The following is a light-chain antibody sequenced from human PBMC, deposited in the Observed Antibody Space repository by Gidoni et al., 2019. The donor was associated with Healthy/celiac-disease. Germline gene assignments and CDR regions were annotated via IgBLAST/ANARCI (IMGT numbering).Light chain of an antibody. J-gene: IGKJ4*01. CDR1: QGISGW. Sequence: IQIASSPSSVSASVGDRVPITCRASQGISGWLVEYQQKPGKAPKRLLYSAASLQSGVPSRLSGSGCGRAFTITISSLQPEDFATYYCHQANRLPLTFGGGTKVEIK. CDR3: HQANRLPLT. CDR2: SAA. V-gene: IGKV1-12*01.